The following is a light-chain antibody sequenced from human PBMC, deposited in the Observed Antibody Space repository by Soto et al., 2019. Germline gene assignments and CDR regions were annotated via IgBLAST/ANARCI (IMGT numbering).Light chain of an antibody. Sequence: QSALTQPASVSGSPGQSITISCTGTSSDVGGYNYVSWYQQHPGKAPKLMIYDVSNRPSGVSNRFSGSKSGNTASLTNSGLQAEDEADYYCSSYTSSSPVVFGGGTKLTVL. CDR3: SSYTSSSPVV. J-gene: IGLJ2*01. CDR1: SSDVGGYNY. V-gene: IGLV2-14*01. CDR2: DVS.